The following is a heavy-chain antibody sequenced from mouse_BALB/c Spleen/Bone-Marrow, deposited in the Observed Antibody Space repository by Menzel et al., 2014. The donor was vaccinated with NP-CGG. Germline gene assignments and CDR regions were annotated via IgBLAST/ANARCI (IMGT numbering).Heavy chain of an antibody. J-gene: IGHJ4*01. D-gene: IGHD2-4*01. V-gene: IGHV1S81*02. CDR3: TRSRYDYDNAMDC. CDR2: INPSNGGT. CDR1: GYTFTSYY. Sequence: VQLQQSGAELVKPGASVKLSCKASGYTFTSYYMYWVKQRPGQGLEWIGEINPSNGGTNFNEKFKSKATLTVDKSSSTAYMHLSSLTSEDSAVYYCTRSRYDYDNAMDCWGQGTPVTVSS.